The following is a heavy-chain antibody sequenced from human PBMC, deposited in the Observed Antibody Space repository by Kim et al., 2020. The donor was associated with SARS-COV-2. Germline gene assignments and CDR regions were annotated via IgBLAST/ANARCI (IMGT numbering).Heavy chain of an antibody. Sequence: GGSLRLSCALSGLTFNDAWMSWVRQAPGKGLEWVGHIRSKNDGGATDCAAPVRDRFTISRDESDKTLFLRMNSLKTEDTAVYFCITKSRDMRAHLHPAHWGQGTLVTVSS. J-gene: IGHJ4*02. CDR2: IRSKNDGGAT. D-gene: IGHD2-21*02. CDR3: ITKSRDMRAHLHPAH. CDR1: GLTFNDAW. V-gene: IGHV3-15*01.